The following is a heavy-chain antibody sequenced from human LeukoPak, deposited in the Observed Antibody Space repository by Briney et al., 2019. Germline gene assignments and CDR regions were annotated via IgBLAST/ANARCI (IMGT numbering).Heavy chain of an antibody. CDR2: ISNSGKTI. Sequence: GGSLRLSCAASGFIFSSYEMNWVRQAPGKGLEWVSYISNSGKTIYYADSVKGRFTISRDNAKNSLYLQMNSLRAEDTAVYYCARDSYGSGSYVPNWFDPWGQGTLVTASS. CDR1: GFIFSSYE. J-gene: IGHJ5*02. CDR3: ARDSYGSGSYVPNWFDP. D-gene: IGHD3-10*01. V-gene: IGHV3-48*03.